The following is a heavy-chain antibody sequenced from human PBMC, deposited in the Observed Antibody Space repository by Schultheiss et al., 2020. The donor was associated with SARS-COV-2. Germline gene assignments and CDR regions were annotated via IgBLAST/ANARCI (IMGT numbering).Heavy chain of an antibody. CDR1: GGSISSGGYS. D-gene: IGHD3-10*01. Sequence: SETLSLTCAVSGGSISSGGYSWSWIRQPPGKGLEWIGYIYHSGSTYYNPSLKSRVTISVDKSKNQFSLKLSSVTAADTAVYYCARTFYGSGSHFDPLFDYWGQGTLVTVSS. V-gene: IGHV4-30-2*02. CDR3: ARTFYGSGSHFDPLFDY. CDR2: IYHSGST. J-gene: IGHJ4*02.